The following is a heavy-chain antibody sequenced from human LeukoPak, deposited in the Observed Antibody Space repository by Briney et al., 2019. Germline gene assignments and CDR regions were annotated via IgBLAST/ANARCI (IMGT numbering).Heavy chain of an antibody. D-gene: IGHD7-27*01. V-gene: IGHV3-23*01. CDR1: EFTFSNYA. CDR3: AKGTGDLGYYFDR. CDR2: IRVNDET. J-gene: IGHJ4*02. Sequence: GGSLRLSCAASEFTFSNYAMNWVRQAPGKGLEWVSGIRVNDETYYADSVKGRFTISRDNSENTLYLQMGSLRAEDTAIYYCAKGTGDLGYYFDRWGQGTLVTVSS.